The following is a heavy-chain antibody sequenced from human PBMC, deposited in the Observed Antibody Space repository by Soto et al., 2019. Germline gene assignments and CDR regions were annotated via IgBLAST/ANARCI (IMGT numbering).Heavy chain of an antibody. V-gene: IGHV3-30*03. J-gene: IGHJ4*02. D-gene: IGHD3-10*01. CDR2: ISYDGSNK. CDR1: GFTFSSYG. Sequence: GGSLRLSCAASGFTFSSYGMHWVRQAPGKGLEWVAVISYDGSNKYYADSVKGRFTISRDNSKNTLYLQMNSLRAEDTAVYYCARGRVRGVKVGRHFDSWGQGTLVTVSS. CDR3: ARGRVRGVKVGRHFDS.